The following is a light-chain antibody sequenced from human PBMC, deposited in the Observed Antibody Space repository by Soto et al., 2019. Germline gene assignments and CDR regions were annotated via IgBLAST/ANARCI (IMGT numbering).Light chain of an antibody. CDR2: DAS. V-gene: IGKV3-11*01. CDR1: QSVSTY. J-gene: IGKJ1*01. Sequence: VVTQSPDTLSFSPCEIATLSCSASQSVSTYLAWYQQKPGQGPRLLIYDASNRATGIPARFSGSGSGTDFTLTISSLEPEDYAIYYCQQRNNWPWTFGQGTKVDIK. CDR3: QQRNNWPWT.